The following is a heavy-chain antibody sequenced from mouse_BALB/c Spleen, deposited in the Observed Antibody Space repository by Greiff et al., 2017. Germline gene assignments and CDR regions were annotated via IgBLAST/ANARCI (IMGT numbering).Heavy chain of an antibody. CDR1: GYTFTSYW. J-gene: IGHJ2*01. CDR3: ARGYYFDY. V-gene: IGHV1-7*01. CDR2: INPSTGYT. Sequence: QVQLQQSGAELAKPGASVKMSCKASGYTFTSYWMHWVKQRPGQGLEWIGYINPSTGYTEYNQKFKDKATLTADKSSSTAYVQLSSLTSEDSAVYYCARGYYFDYWGQGTTLTVSS.